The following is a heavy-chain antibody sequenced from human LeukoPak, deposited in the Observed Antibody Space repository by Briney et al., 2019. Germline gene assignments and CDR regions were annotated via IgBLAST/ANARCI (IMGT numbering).Heavy chain of an antibody. CDR1: GGSFSGYY. CDR2: INHSGST. J-gene: IGHJ1*01. D-gene: IGHD6-19*01. Sequence: SETLSLTCAVYGGSFSGYYWSWIRQPPGKGLEWIGEINHSGSTNYNPSLKSRATISVDTSKNQFSLKLSSVTAADTAVYYCARVRAYSSGLYGYFQHWGQGTLVTVSS. CDR3: ARVRAYSSGLYGYFQH. V-gene: IGHV4-34*01.